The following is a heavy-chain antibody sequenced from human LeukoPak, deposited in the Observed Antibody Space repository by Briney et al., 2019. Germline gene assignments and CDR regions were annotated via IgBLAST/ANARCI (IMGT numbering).Heavy chain of an antibody. V-gene: IGHV4-59*08. J-gene: IGHJ5*02. Sequence: PSQTLSLTCTVSGSSISSYYWSWIRQPPGKGLEWIGYIYYSGSTNYNPSLKSRVTISVDTSKNQFSLKLSSVTAADTAVYYCAGTYGDYGWFDPWGQGTLVTVSS. CDR1: GSSISSYY. CDR2: IYYSGST. D-gene: IGHD4-17*01. CDR3: AGTYGDYGWFDP.